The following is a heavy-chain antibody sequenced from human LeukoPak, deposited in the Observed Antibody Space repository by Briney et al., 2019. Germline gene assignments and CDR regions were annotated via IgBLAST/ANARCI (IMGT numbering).Heavy chain of an antibody. CDR3: ARGYGADYFDY. CDR2: INHSGST. D-gene: IGHD4-17*01. J-gene: IGHJ4*02. Sequence: SGTLSLTCAVYGGSFSGYYWSWIRQPPGKGLEWIGEINHSGSTNYNPSLKSRVTISVDTSKNQFSLKLSSVTAADTAVYYCARGYGADYFDYWGQGTLVTVSS. CDR1: GGSFSGYY. V-gene: IGHV4-34*01.